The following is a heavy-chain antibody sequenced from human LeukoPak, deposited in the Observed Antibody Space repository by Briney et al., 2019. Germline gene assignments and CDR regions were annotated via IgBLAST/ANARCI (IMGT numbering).Heavy chain of an antibody. Sequence: GGSLRLSCAASGFTFSTYWMHWVRQAPGKGLVWVSRIKSDGSTNYADSVKGRFTISRDNAKNTLSLQMNSLRPEDTGVYYCARAPSEIGGYYPEYFRHWGQGTLVTVSS. V-gene: IGHV3-74*01. J-gene: IGHJ1*01. CDR3: ARAPSEIGGYYPEYFRH. CDR1: GFTFSTYW. CDR2: IKSDGST. D-gene: IGHD3-3*01.